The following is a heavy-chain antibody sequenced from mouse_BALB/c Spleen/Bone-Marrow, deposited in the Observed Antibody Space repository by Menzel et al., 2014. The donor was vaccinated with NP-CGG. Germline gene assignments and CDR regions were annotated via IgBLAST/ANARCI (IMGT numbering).Heavy chain of an antibody. Sequence: DVKLVESGGGLVQPGGSLKLSCAASGFDFRRYWMSWVRQAPGKGLEWIGEINPESSTINYTPSLKDKFIISRDNAKNTLYLQMSIVRSEDTALYYCARLGYYGYFVDWGQGTTLTVSS. CDR3: ARLGYYGYFVD. CDR2: INPESSTI. CDR1: GFDFRRYW. D-gene: IGHD2-3*01. J-gene: IGHJ2*01. V-gene: IGHV4-1*02.